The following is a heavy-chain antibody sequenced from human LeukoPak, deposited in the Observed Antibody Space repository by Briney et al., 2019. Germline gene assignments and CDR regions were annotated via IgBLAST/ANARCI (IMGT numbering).Heavy chain of an antibody. CDR2: IIPIFGTA. V-gene: IGHV1-69*05. J-gene: IGHJ5*02. CDR3: ARGDITMVRGVIIPSRFDP. Sequence: SVKVSCKASGGTFSIYAISWVRQAPGQGLEWMGGIIPIFGTANYAQKFQGRVTITTDKSTSTAYMELSSLRSEDTAVYYCARGDITMVRGVIIPSRFDPWGQGTLVTVSS. D-gene: IGHD3-10*01. CDR1: GGTFSIYA.